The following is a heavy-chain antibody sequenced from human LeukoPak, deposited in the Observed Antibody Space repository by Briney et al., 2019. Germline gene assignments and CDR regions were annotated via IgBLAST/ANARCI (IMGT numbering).Heavy chain of an antibody. D-gene: IGHD7-27*01. CDR2: IWYDGSNK. CDR1: GFTLSSYG. V-gene: IGHV3-33*01. Sequence: GGSLRLSCAASGFTLSSYGMHWVRQAPGKGLEWVAVIWYDGSNKYYADSVKDRFTISRDNSKNTLYLQMNSLRAEDTAVYYCARDDPLGIEDYWGQGTLVTVSS. J-gene: IGHJ4*02. CDR3: ARDDPLGIEDY.